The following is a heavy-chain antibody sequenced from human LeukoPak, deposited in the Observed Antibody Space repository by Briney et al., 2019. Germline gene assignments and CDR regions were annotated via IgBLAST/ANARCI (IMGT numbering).Heavy chain of an antibody. CDR1: GGSISSGDYY. Sequence: SETLSLTCTVSGGSISSGDYYWSWIRQPPGKGLEWIGYIYYSGSTYYNPSLKSRVTISVDTSKNQFSLKLSSVTAADTAVYYCASGPYYYDSSGSPDYWGQGTLVTVSS. J-gene: IGHJ4*02. D-gene: IGHD3-22*01. V-gene: IGHV4-30-4*01. CDR2: IYYSGST. CDR3: ASGPYYYDSSGSPDY.